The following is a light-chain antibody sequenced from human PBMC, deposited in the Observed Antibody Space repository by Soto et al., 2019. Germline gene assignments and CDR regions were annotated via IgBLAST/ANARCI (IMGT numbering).Light chain of an antibody. CDR1: QSVSSNY. CDR2: GAS. V-gene: IGKV3-20*01. J-gene: IGKJ2*01. Sequence: EIVLTQSPSTLSLSPGERATLSCRARQSVSSNYLAWYQQKPGQAPRLLIYGASSRATGIPDRFSGSGSGTDFTLTISRLEPEDFAVYYCQQYVSSPYTFGQGTKLEIK. CDR3: QQYVSSPYT.